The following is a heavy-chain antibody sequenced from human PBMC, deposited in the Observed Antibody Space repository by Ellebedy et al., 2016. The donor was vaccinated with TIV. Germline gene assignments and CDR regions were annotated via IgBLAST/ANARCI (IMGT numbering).Heavy chain of an antibody. CDR2: IKTTTGGGAT. CDR1: GFTFSNAW. D-gene: IGHD2-15*01. J-gene: IGHJ4*02. V-gene: IGHV3-15*07. Sequence: GESLKISCAASGFTFSNAWVNWVRQAPGKGLEWVGRIKTTTGGGATDYAAPVKGRFIISRDDSKNTLYLQMNSLKTEDTAVYYCTTELCSSGCFPGIYWGQGTLVTVSS. CDR3: TTELCSSGCFPGIY.